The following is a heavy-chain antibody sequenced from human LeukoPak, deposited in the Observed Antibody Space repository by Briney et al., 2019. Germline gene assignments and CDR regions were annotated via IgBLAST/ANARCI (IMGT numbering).Heavy chain of an antibody. J-gene: IGHJ6*03. V-gene: IGHV1-69*13. D-gene: IGHD3-10*01. CDR1: GGTFSSYA. CDR3: ARERKESGNYYYYYMDV. Sequence: SVKVSCKASGGTFSSYAISWVRQAPGQGLEWMGGIIPIFGTANYAQKFQGRVTITADESTSTAYMELSSLRSEDTAVYYCARERKESGNYYYYYMDVWGKGTTVTVSS. CDR2: IIPIFGTA.